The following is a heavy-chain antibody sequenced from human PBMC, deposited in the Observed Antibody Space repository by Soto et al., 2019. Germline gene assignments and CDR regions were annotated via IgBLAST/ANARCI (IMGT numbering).Heavy chain of an antibody. CDR2: IKQDGSEK. CDR1: GFTFSSYW. CDR3: ARGELSYYYDSSGYYLDY. D-gene: IGHD3-22*01. Sequence: LRLSCAASGFTFSSYWMSWVRQAPGKGLEWVANIKQDGSEKYYVDSVKGRFTISRDNAKNSLYLQMNSLRAEDTAVYYCARGELSYYYDSSGYYLDYWGQGTLVTVSS. J-gene: IGHJ4*02. V-gene: IGHV3-7*03.